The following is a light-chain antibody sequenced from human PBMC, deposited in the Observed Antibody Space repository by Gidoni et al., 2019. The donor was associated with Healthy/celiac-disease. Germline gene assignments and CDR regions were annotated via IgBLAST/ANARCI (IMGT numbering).Light chain of an antibody. CDR2: WAS. V-gene: IGKV4-1*01. CDR3: QQYYSTPYT. J-gene: IGKJ2*01. Sequence: DIVMTQSPDSLSVSLGERATINCKSSQSVLYSSNNKNYLAWYQQKPGQPPKLLIYWASTRESGVLDRFSGSGSGKDFTLTISSLQAEDVAVYYCQQYYSTPYTFGQGTKLEIK. CDR1: QSVLYSSNNKNY.